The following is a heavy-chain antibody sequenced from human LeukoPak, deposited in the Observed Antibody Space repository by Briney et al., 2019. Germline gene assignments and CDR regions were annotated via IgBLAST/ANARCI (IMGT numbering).Heavy chain of an antibody. Sequence: SETLSLTCTVSGGSISSYYWSWIRQPPGKGLEWIGHIYYSGSTNYNPSLKSRVTISVDTSKNQFSLKLSSVTAADTAVYYCARSRSHYYGSGSYYKGDDAFDIWGQGTMVTVSS. CDR3: ARSRSHYYGSGSYYKGDDAFDI. CDR1: GGSISSYY. J-gene: IGHJ3*02. V-gene: IGHV4-59*01. D-gene: IGHD3-10*01. CDR2: IYYSGST.